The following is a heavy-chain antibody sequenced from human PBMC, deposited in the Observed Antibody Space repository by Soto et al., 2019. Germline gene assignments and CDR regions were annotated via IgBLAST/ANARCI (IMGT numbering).Heavy chain of an antibody. D-gene: IGHD1-26*01. CDR2: ISSSGGTI. CDR3: AREGGTYYFDY. CDR1: GFTFSDYY. V-gene: IGHV3-11*01. J-gene: IGHJ4*02. Sequence: GGSLRLSCATSGFTFSDYYMSWIRQAPGKGLEWVSYISSSGGTIYYADSVKGRFSISRDNAKDSLYLQMNSLRAEDTAVYYCAREGGTYYFDYWGQGALVTVSS.